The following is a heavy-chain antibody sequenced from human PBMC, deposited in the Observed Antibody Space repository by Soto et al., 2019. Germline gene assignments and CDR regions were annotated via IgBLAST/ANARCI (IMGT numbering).Heavy chain of an antibody. CDR2: ISWNSGSI. J-gene: IGHJ4*02. CDR3: PKDLAVAGWG. Sequence: EVQLVESGGGLVQPGRSLRLSCAASGFTFDDYAMHWVRQAPGKGLEWVSGISWNSGSIGYADSVKGRFTISRDNAKNALYLQMNSLRAEDTALYYCPKDLAVAGWGWGQGTLVTVSS. D-gene: IGHD6-19*01. CDR1: GFTFDDYA. V-gene: IGHV3-9*01.